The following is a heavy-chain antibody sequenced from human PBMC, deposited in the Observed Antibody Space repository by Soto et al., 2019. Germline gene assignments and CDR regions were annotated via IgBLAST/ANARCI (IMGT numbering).Heavy chain of an antibody. Sequence: QVQLVQSGAEVKKPESSVKVSCKASGGTFSSLAISWVRQAPGQGLEWMGTIIPIFGTTNYAQKFQARVTITAHESTSTAYMEVSSLRSDDTAVYYCAGGEATTTVASYFDFWGRGTLVTVSS. D-gene: IGHD4-17*01. CDR1: GGTFSSLA. V-gene: IGHV1-69*15. CDR2: IIPIFGTT. CDR3: AGGEATTTVASYFDF. J-gene: IGHJ2*01.